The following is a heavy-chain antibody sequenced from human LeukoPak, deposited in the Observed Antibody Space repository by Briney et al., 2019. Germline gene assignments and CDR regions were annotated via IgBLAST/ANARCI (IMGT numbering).Heavy chain of an antibody. Sequence: ASVKVSCKASGYTAYTFTGYHIHWVRQAPGQGLEWMGWINPNSGGTNYAQKFQGRVTMTRDTSISTAYMELSRLRSDDTAVYYCARGGRVAMDYFDYWGQGTLVTVSS. CDR1: GYTAYTFTGYH. CDR2: INPNSGGT. J-gene: IGHJ4*02. D-gene: IGHD2-2*01. V-gene: IGHV1-2*02. CDR3: ARGGRVAMDYFDY.